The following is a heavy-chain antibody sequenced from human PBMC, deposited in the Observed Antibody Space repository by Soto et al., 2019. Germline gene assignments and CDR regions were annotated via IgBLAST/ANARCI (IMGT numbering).Heavy chain of an antibody. Sequence: GGSLRLSCAASGFTFSSYGMHWVRQAPGKGLEWVAVIWHDGSNKYYADSVKGRFTISRDNSKNTLYLQMNSLRAEDTAVYYCARDHDYGSGSYYKAFGYWGQGTLVTVSS. CDR1: GFTFSSYG. CDR2: IWHDGSNK. CDR3: ARDHDYGSGSYYKAFGY. V-gene: IGHV3-33*01. J-gene: IGHJ4*02. D-gene: IGHD3-10*01.